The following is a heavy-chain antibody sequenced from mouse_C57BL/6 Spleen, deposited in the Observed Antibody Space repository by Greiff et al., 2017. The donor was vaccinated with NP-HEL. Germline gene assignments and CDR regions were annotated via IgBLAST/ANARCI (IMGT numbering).Heavy chain of an antibody. V-gene: IGHV5-17*01. CDR3: ARGTTVYYAMDY. Sequence: EVKLMESGGGLVKPGGSLKLSCAASGFTFSDYGMHWVRQAPEKGLEWVAYISSGSSTIYYADTVKGRFTISRDNAKNTLFLQMTSLRSEDTAMYYCARGTTVYYAMDYWGQGTSVTVSS. CDR1: GFTFSDYG. D-gene: IGHD1-1*01. J-gene: IGHJ4*01. CDR2: ISSGSSTI.